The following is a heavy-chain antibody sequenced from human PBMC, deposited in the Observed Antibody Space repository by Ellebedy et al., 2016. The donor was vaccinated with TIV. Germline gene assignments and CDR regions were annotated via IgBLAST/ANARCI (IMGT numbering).Heavy chain of an antibody. Sequence: GESLKISCAASGFTFSDYYMSWIRQAPGKGLEWVSYISSSSSYTNYADSVKGRFTISRDNAKNSLYLQMNSLRAEDTAVYYCAGSPAYVDTAMVDFDYWGQGTLVTVSS. CDR1: GFTFSDYY. CDR2: ISSSSSYT. V-gene: IGHV3-11*06. CDR3: AGSPAYVDTAMVDFDY. J-gene: IGHJ4*02. D-gene: IGHD5-18*01.